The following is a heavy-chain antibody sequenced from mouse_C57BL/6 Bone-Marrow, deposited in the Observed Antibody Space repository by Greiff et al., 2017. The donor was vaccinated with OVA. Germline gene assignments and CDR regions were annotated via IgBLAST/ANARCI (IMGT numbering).Heavy chain of an antibody. J-gene: IGHJ2*01. CDR3: ATNGSSPYFDY. CDR1: GYSFTSYY. V-gene: IGHV1-66*01. CDR2: IYPGSGNT. Sequence: QVQLKESGPELVKPGASVKISCKASGYSFTSYYIHWVKQRPGQGLEWIGWIYPGSGNTKYNEKFKGKATLTADTSSSTAYMQLSSLTSEDSAVYYCATNGSSPYFDYWGQGTTLTVSS. D-gene: IGHD1-1*01.